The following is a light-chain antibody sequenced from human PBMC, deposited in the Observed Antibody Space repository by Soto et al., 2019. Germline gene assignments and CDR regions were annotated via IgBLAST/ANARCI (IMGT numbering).Light chain of an antibody. Sequence: QPVLTQSSSASASLGSSVKLTCTLSSGHSSYIIAWHQQQPGKAPRYLMKLEGSGSYNKGSGVRDRFSGSSSGADRYLTISNLQFEDEADYYCETWDSNTRVFGGGTKVTVL. CDR3: ETWDSNTRV. J-gene: IGLJ3*02. CDR2: LEGSGSY. CDR1: SGHSSYI. V-gene: IGLV4-60*02.